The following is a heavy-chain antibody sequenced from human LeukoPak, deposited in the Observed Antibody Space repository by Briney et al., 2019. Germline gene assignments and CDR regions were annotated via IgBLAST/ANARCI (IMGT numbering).Heavy chain of an antibody. CDR3: ARVYGDHFGSGVIDY. J-gene: IGHJ4*02. Sequence: ASVKVSCKASGYTFTDYYMHWVRQAPGQGLEWMGWINPNSGGTSYAQKFQGRFTMTRDTSISTAYMELSRLRSDDTAVYYCARVYGDHFGSGVIDYWGQGTLVTVSS. CDR2: INPNSGGT. V-gene: IGHV1-2*02. D-gene: IGHD3-10*01. CDR1: GYTFTDYY.